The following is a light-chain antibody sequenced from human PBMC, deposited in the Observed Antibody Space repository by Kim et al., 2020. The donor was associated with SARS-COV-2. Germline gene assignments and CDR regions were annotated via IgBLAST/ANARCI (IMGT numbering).Light chain of an antibody. CDR2: QDS. J-gene: IGLJ3*02. V-gene: IGLV3-1*01. CDR3: QAWYSSTGEV. Sequence: SYELTQPPSVSVSPGQTASITCSGDKLGDKYACWYQQNPGQSPVLVIYQDSKRPSGIPERFSGSNSGNTATLTLSGTQATDEADYYCQAWYSSTGEVFGG. CDR1: KLGDKY.